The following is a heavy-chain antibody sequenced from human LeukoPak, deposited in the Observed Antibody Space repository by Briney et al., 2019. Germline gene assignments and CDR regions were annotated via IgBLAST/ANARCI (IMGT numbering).Heavy chain of an antibody. J-gene: IGHJ5*02. V-gene: IGHV1-18*01. Sequence: ASVKVSCKASGYTFTSYGISWVRQAPGQGLEWMGWISAYNGNTNYAQKLQGRVTMTTDTSTSTAYMELRSLRSDDTAVYYCAREKGYYYDSSGYSWFDPWGQGTLVTVSS. CDR3: AREKGYYYDSSGYSWFDP. CDR1: GYTFTSYG. D-gene: IGHD3-22*01. CDR2: ISAYNGNT.